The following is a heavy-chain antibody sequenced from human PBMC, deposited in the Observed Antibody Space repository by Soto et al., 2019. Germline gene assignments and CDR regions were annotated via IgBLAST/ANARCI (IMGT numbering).Heavy chain of an antibody. J-gene: IGHJ5*02. CDR2: INHSGST. Sequence: SETLSLTCAVYGGSFSGYYWSWIRQPPGKGLEWIGEINHSGSTNYNPSLKSRVTMTRDTSISTAYMELSRLRSDDTAVYYCARALGQLERPFDPWGQGTLVTVSS. CDR3: ARALGQLERPFDP. V-gene: IGHV4-34*10. D-gene: IGHD1-1*01. CDR1: GGSFSGYY.